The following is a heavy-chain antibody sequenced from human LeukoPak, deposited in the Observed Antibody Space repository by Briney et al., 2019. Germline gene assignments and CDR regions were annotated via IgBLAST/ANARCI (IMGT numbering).Heavy chain of an antibody. D-gene: IGHD4-17*01. CDR3: ARVPYGDYEGWYFDL. CDR1: GGSISSYY. Sequence: SETLSLTCAVSGGSISSYYWSWIRQPPGKGLEWIGYIYYSGSTNYNPSLKRRVTISVDTSKNQFSLKLSSVTAADPAVYYCARVPYGDYEGWYFDLWGRGTLVTVSS. J-gene: IGHJ2*01. V-gene: IGHV4-59*01. CDR2: IYYSGST.